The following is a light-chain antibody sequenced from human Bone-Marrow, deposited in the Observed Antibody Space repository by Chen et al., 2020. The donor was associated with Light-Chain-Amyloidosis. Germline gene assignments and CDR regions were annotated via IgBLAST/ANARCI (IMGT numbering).Light chain of an antibody. Sequence: SYVLTQPSSVSVAPGQTATIACGGNNIGSTSVPWYQQTPRQASLRVVYDDSDRPSGIPERLSGSNSGNTATVTIGRVEAGEEADYCGQVWDSSSDRPVFGGGTKLTVL. V-gene: IGLV3-21*02. CDR3: QVWDSSSDRPV. J-gene: IGLJ3*02. CDR2: DDS. CDR1: NIGSTS.